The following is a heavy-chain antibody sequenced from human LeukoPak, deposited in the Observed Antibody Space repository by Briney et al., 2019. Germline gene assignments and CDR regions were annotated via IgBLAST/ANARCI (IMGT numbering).Heavy chain of an antibody. V-gene: IGHV1-18*04. CDR1: GYTFTSYG. D-gene: IGHD3-9*01. CDR3: ARGGRITIFPSAFDI. CDR2: ISAYNGNT. Sequence: ASVKVSCKAPGYTFTSYGISWVRQAPGQGLEWMGWISAYNGNTNYAQKLQGRVTMTTDTSTSTAYMELRSLRSDDTAVYYCARGGRITIFPSAFDIWGQGTMVTVSS. J-gene: IGHJ3*02.